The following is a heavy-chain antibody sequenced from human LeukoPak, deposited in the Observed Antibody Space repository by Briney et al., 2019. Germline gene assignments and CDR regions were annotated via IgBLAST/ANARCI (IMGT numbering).Heavy chain of an antibody. J-gene: IGHJ5*02. D-gene: IGHD2-2*01. V-gene: IGHV1-18*01. Sequence: ASVKVSCKASGYTFTSYGISWVRQAPGQGLEWMGWISAYNGNTNYAQKLQGRVTMTRDTSISTAYMELSRLRSDDTAVYYCARAVVVVPAELNWFDPWGQGTLVTVSS. CDR3: ARAVVVVPAELNWFDP. CDR2: ISAYNGNT. CDR1: GYTFTSYG.